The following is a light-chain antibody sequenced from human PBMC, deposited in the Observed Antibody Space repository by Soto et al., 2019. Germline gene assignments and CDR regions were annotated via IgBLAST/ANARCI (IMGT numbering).Light chain of an antibody. CDR1: QGISSW. CDR3: QQANSFPWT. V-gene: IGKV1-12*01. J-gene: IGKJ1*01. CDR2: VAS. Sequence: DIQMTQSPSSVSASVGDRVTITCRASQGISSWLAWYQHKPGKAPKLLIYVASSLQSGVPSRFSGSGSGTDFSLTISSLQPEDFATYSCQQANSFPWTFGQGTKVEIK.